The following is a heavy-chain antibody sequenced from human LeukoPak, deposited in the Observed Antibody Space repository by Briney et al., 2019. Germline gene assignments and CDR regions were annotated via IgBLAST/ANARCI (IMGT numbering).Heavy chain of an antibody. D-gene: IGHD1-1*01. CDR2: MSGSSSYI. J-gene: IGHJ3*02. Sequence: GGSLRLSCAASGFTFNNYNMNWARQAPGKELEWVSSMSGSSSYIYYADSVKGRFTISRDNAKNSLYLQMNSLRGEDTALYYCARGGLIQRHAFDTWGQGTMVTVSS. V-gene: IGHV3-21*04. CDR3: ARGGLIQRHAFDT. CDR1: GFTFNNYN.